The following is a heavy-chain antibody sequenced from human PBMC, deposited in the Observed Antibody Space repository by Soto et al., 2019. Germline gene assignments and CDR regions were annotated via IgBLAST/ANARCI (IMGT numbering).Heavy chain of an antibody. J-gene: IGHJ6*02. CDR1: GGSFSGYY. Sequence: QVQLQQWGAGLLKPSETLSLTCAVYGGSFSGYYWNWIRQPPGKGLEWIGEINHSGSTNYNPSLNSRVAVSVDTSKYHFSLKLSSETAADTAVYYCARLKTNYGMDVWGQGTTVIVSS. V-gene: IGHV4-34*01. CDR3: ARLKTNYGMDV. CDR2: INHSGST. D-gene: IGHD4-17*01.